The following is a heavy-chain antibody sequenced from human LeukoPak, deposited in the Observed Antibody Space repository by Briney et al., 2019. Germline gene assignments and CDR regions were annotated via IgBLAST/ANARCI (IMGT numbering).Heavy chain of an antibody. J-gene: IGHJ6*02. CDR1: GGTFSSYA. CDR3: ARVRGIAAAGTFANYGMDV. D-gene: IGHD6-13*01. CDR2: IIPILGIA. V-gene: IGHV1-69*04. Sequence: SVKVSCKASGGTFSSYAISWVRQAPGQGLEWMGRIIPILGIANYAQKFQGRVTITADKSTSTAYMELSSLRSEDTAVYYCARVRGIAAAGTFANYGMDVWGQGTTVTVSS.